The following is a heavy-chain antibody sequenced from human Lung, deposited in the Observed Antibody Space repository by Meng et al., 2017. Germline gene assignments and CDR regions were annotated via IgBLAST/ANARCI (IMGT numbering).Heavy chain of an antibody. V-gene: IGHV3-15*01. CDR1: GFYFSNAW. CDR3: TWDDKAVSDY. J-gene: IGHJ4*02. CDR2: IKSNTDGGTT. D-gene: IGHD3-9*01. Sequence: VDLGDAGGDLVKPGGSLRLSCAASGFYFSNAWMSWVRQAPGKGLEWVGRIKSNTDGGTTEYAAPVTGRFTISRDDSKSTLNLHLSGLRTDDTGVYYCTWDDKAVSDYWGQGTLVTVSS.